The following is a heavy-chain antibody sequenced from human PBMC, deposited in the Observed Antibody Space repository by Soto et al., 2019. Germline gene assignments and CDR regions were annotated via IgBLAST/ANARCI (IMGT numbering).Heavy chain of an antibody. CDR2: IYRDGGT. V-gene: IGHV3-66*01. Sequence: GGSLRLSCAASGFTVSSTYMTWVRQAPGKGLEWVSVIYRDGGTYYADSVKGRFTIARDNSKNTLYLQMNSLRAEDTAVYFCVKDVVFWPWGQGTLVTVSS. J-gene: IGHJ4*02. D-gene: IGHD2-15*01. CDR1: GFTVSSTY. CDR3: VKDVVFWP.